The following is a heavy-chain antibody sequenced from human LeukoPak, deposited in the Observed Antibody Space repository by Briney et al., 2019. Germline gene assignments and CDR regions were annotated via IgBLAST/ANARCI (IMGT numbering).Heavy chain of an antibody. Sequence: SETLSLTCAVYGGSFSGYYWSWIRQPPGKGLEWIGEINHSGSNNYNPSLKSRVTISVDTSKNQFSLKLSSVTAADTAVYYCARGPHFGNCSGGSCYSSNWFDPWGQGTLVTVSS. D-gene: IGHD2-15*01. CDR1: GGSFSGYY. CDR2: INHSGSN. CDR3: ARGPHFGNCSGGSCYSSNWFDP. J-gene: IGHJ5*02. V-gene: IGHV4-34*01.